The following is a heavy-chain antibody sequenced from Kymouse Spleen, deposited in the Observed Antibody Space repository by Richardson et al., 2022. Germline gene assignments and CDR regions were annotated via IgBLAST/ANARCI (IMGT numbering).Heavy chain of an antibody. Sequence: QVQLQESGPGLVKPSQTLSLTCTVSGGSISSGGYYWSWIRQHPGKGLEWIGYIYYSGSTYYNPSLKSRVTISVDTSKNQFSLKLSSVTAADTAVYYCAAGVGITMVRGVGTFFDPWGQGTLVTVSS. J-gene: IGHJ5*02. CDR2: IYYSGST. CDR1: GGSISSGGYY. D-gene: IGHD3-10*01. V-gene: IGHV4-31*03. CDR3: AAGVGITMVRGVGTFFDP.